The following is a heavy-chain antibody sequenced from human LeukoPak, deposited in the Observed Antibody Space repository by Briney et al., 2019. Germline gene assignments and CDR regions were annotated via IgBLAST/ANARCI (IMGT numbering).Heavy chain of an antibody. CDR3: ARLAAAGFGAFDI. CDR2: INPNSGGT. Sequence: ASVKVSCKASGYTFIGYYMHWVRQAPGQGLEWMGWINPNSGGTNYAQKFQGRVTMTRDTSISTAYMELSRLRSDDTAVYYCARLAAAGFGAFDIWGQGTMVTVSS. J-gene: IGHJ3*02. D-gene: IGHD6-13*01. CDR1: GYTFIGYY. V-gene: IGHV1-2*02.